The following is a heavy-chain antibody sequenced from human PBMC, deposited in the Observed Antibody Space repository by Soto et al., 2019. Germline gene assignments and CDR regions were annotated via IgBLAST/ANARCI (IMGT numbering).Heavy chain of an antibody. J-gene: IGHJ3*01. Sequence: PGGSLRLSCAASGFTFSNYGMHWVRQAPGKGLEWVAVIWVDAINKYYADSVKGRFTISRNNSKNTLYLRMDGLRAEDTVVYYSVPQRAPCDAFDVSGQGTMFTVSS. CDR3: VPQRAPCDAFDV. V-gene: IGHV3-33*01. CDR1: GFTFSNYG. CDR2: IWVDAINK.